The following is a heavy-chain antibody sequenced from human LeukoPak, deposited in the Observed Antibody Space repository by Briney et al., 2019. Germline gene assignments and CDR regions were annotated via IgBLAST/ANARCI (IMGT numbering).Heavy chain of an antibody. D-gene: IGHD6-19*01. CDR1: GFTFSSYW. Sequence: GSLRLSCAASGFTFSSYWMHWVRQPPGKGLEWIGYIYYSGSTNYNPSLKSRVTISVDTSKNQFSLKLSSVTAADTAVYYCARDRAQWLRYFDLWGRGTLVTVSS. CDR2: IYYSGST. V-gene: IGHV4-59*01. CDR3: ARDRAQWLRYFDL. J-gene: IGHJ2*01.